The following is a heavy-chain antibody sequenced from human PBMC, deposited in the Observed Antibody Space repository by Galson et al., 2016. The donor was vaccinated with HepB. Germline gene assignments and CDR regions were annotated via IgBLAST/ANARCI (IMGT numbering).Heavy chain of an antibody. Sequence: QSGAEVKKPGDSLRISCKASGYTLTGHWISWVRQMPGKGLEWMGRIDPSDSYTKYSPSFQGHVTISADKSISTAYLQWSSLKASDSAMYYCVRQIDYWGQGTLVTVSS. V-gene: IGHV5-10-1*01. CDR1: GYTLTGHW. J-gene: IGHJ4*02. CDR2: IDPSDSYT. CDR3: VRQIDY.